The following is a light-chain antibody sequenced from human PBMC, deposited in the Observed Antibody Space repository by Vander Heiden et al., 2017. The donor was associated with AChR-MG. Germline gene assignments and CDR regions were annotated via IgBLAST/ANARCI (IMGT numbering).Light chain of an antibody. J-gene: IGLJ3*02. CDR1: SSNIGSNY. Sequence: QSVLTQPPSASGTPGQRVTTPCYGSSSNIGSNYVYWYQQLPGTAPKLLSYRNNQRPSGVPDRFSGSKSGTSASLAISGLRSEDEADYYCATWESGWVFGGGTKLTVL. CDR2: RNN. V-gene: IGLV1-47*01. CDR3: ATWESGWV.